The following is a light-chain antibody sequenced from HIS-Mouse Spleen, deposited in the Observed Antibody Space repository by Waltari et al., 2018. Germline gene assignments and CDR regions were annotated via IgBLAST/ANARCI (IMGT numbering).Light chain of an antibody. V-gene: IGLV3-25*03. CDR2: KDS. CDR3: QSADSSGTYRGV. J-gene: IGLJ2*01. CDR1: ALPNQY. Sequence: SYELTQPPSVSVSPGQTARIPCSGDALPNQYAYWFQQKPGQAPVLVIYKDSERPSGIPERFSGSSSGTTVTLTISGVQAEDEADYYCQSADSSGTYRGVFGGGTKLTVL.